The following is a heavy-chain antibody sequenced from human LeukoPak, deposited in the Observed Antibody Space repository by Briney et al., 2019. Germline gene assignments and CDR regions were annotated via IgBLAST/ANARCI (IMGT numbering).Heavy chain of an antibody. CDR3: ARDAWVIAPRGAFDI. J-gene: IGHJ3*02. V-gene: IGHV3-20*04. Sequence: GGSLRLSCAASGFTFDDYGMSWVRQAPGKGLEWVSGINWNGGSTGYADSVKGRFTISRDNAKNSLYLQMNSLRAEDTALYYCARDAWVIAPRGAFDIWGQGTMVTVSS. CDR2: INWNGGST. CDR1: GFTFDDYG. D-gene: IGHD2-21*01.